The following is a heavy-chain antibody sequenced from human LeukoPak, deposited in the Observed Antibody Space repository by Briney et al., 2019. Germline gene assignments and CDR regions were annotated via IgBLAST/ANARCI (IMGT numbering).Heavy chain of an antibody. D-gene: IGHD2-21*02. V-gene: IGHV1-2*04. CDR1: GYTFTGYY. Sequence: GASVKVSCKASGYTFTGYYMHWVRQAPGQGLEWMGWINPNSGGTNYAQKFQGWVTMTRDTSISTAYMELSRLRSDDTAVYYCARAMDCGGDCPPYFDYWGQGTLVTVSS. J-gene: IGHJ4*02. CDR2: INPNSGGT. CDR3: ARAMDCGGDCPPYFDY.